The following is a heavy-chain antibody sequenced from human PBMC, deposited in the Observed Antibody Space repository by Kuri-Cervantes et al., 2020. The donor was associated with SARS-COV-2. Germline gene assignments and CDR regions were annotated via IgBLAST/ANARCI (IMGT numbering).Heavy chain of an antibody. CDR2: IYPDDSDT. J-gene: IGHJ5*02. D-gene: IGHD3-3*01. CDR1: GYRYSTYW. Sequence: GESLKISCQGSGYRYSTYWIGWVRQKPGKALEWMGIIYPDDSDTRYSPSFQGQLTISVDKSISTVYLQWSSLKASDTAIYYCARRSNDFWRGFWFDPWGQGALVTVSS. CDR3: ARRSNDFWRGFWFDP. V-gene: IGHV5-51*01.